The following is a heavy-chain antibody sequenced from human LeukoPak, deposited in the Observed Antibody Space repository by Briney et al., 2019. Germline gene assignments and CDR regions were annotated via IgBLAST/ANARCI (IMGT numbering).Heavy chain of an antibody. V-gene: IGHV1-2*02. CDR2: INPNSGGT. CDR3: ARVLFYSSGNKSNRVDY. CDR1: GYTFTGYY. D-gene: IGHD6-19*01. Sequence: ASVKVSCKASGYTFTGYYIHWVRQAPGQGLEWMGWINPNSGGTNNAQKFQGRVTMTRDTSISTAYMELSRLRSDGTAVYYCARVLFYSSGNKSNRVDYWGQGTLVTVSS. J-gene: IGHJ4*02.